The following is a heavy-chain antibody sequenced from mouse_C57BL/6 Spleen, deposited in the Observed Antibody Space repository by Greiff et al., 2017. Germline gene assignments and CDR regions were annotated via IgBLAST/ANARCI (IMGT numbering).Heavy chain of an antibody. V-gene: IGHV1-69*01. D-gene: IGHD1-1*01. Sequence: QVQLQPPGAELVMPGASVKLSCKASGYTFTSYWMHWVKQRPGQGLEWIGEIDPSDSYTNYNQKFKGKSTWTVDKSSSTAYMQLSSLTSEDSAVYYCARTLTTVAAFDVWGTGTTVTVSS. CDR3: ARTLTTVAAFDV. CDR2: IDPSDSYT. J-gene: IGHJ1*03. CDR1: GYTFTSYW.